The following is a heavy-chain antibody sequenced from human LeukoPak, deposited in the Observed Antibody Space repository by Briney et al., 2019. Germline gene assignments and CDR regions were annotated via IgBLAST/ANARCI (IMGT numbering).Heavy chain of an antibody. CDR1: GYTFTSYD. J-gene: IGHJ4*02. CDR2: MNPNSGNT. V-gene: IGHV1-8*01. CDR3: ARAGWGGNYDYVWGTPEWDFDY. D-gene: IGHD3-16*01. Sequence: GASVKVSCKASGYTFTSYDINWVRQATGQGLEWMGWMNPNSGNTGYAQKFQGRVTMTRNTSIRTAYMELGSLRSEDTAVYYCARAGWGGNYDYVWGTPEWDFDYWGQGTLVTVSS.